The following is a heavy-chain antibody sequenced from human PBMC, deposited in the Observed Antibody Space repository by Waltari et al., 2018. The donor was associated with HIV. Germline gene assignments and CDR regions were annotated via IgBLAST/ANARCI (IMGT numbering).Heavy chain of an antibody. Sequence: QVQLQESGPGLVKPSETLSLTCTVSGGSISSYYWSWIRQPAGKGLEWIGRIYTSGSNNYNPSLKSRVTMSVDTSKNQFSLKLSSVTAADTAVYYCARDLNYYDSSGYSIWGQGTMVTVSS. D-gene: IGHD3-22*01. J-gene: IGHJ3*02. CDR3: ARDLNYYDSSGYSI. CDR2: IYTSGSN. CDR1: GGSISSYY. V-gene: IGHV4-4*07.